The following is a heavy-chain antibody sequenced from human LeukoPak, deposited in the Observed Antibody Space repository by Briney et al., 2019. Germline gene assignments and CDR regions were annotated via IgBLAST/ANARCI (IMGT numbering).Heavy chain of an antibody. CDR2: MKPDGSEK. V-gene: IGHV3-7*05. CDR3: ARTFPSDY. CDR1: GFTFGNYW. Sequence: GGSLRLSCAASGFTFGNYWMNWVRQAPGKGLEWVANMKPDGSEKNYVASVKGRFTISRDNSKNTLYLQMNSLRAEDTAVYYCARTFPSDYWGQGTLVTVSS. J-gene: IGHJ4*02.